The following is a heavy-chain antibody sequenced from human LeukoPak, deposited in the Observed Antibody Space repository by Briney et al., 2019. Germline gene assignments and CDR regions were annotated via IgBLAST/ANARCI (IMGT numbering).Heavy chain of an antibody. CDR3: ATPTPTTYYYDSSGYYPSYYFDY. J-gene: IGHJ4*02. Sequence: PGGSLSLSCAASGFTVSSKYMSWVRQAPGKGLEWVSAISGSGGSTYYADSVKGRFTISRDNSKNTLYLQMNSLRAEDTAVYYCATPTPTTYYYDSSGYYPSYYFDYWGQGTLVTVSS. V-gene: IGHV3-23*01. CDR2: ISGSGGST. CDR1: GFTVSSKY. D-gene: IGHD3-22*01.